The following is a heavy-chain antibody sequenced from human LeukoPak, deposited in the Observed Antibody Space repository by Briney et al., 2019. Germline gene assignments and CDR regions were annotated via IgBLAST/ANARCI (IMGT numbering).Heavy chain of an antibody. J-gene: IGHJ4*02. Sequence: SETLSLTCAVYGGSSSIFYYTWIRQPPGKGLEWIGEINHTGSTNYNPSLKSRVTISVDTSKNQFSLKLSSVTAADTAVYYCARLDWGSGGSGSFDYWGQGTLVTVSS. CDR1: GGSSSIFY. CDR3: ARLDWGSGGSGSFDY. CDR2: INHTGST. D-gene: IGHD7-27*01. V-gene: IGHV4-34*01.